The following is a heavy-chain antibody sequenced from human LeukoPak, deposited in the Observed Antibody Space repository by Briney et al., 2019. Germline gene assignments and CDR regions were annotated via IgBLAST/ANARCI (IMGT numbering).Heavy chain of an antibody. J-gene: IGHJ4*02. CDR2: IYYSGTT. CDR3: AKHYMGSSYNHGLDC. V-gene: IGHV4-39*01. D-gene: IGHD3-10*01. CDR1: GGSIGSSSYY. Sequence: PSETLSLTCTVSGGSIGSSSYYWGWIRQPPGKGLEWIGSIYYSGTTYYNPSLKSRVTISVDTSKNQFSLKLSSVTAADTALYYCAKHYMGSSYNHGLDCWGQGTLVTVSS.